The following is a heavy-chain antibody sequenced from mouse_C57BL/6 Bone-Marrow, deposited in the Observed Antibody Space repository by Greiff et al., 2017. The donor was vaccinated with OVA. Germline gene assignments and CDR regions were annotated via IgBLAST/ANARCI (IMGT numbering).Heavy chain of an antibody. J-gene: IGHJ2*01. CDR2: IDPSDSET. V-gene: IGHV1-52*01. Sequence: VQLQQPGAELVRPGSSVKLSCKASGYTFTSYWMHWVKQRPIQGLEWIGNIDPSDSETHYNQKFKDKATLTVDKSSSTAYMQLSSLTAEDSAVYYCAIVITTVVATGGYWGQGTTLTVSS. D-gene: IGHD1-1*01. CDR1: GYTFTSYW. CDR3: AIVITTVVATGGY.